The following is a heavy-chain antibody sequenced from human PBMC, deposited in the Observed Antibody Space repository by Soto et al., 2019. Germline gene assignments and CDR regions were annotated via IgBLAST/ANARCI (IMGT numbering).Heavy chain of an antibody. Sequence: SETLSLTCTVSGGSISSYYWSWIRQPPGKGLEWIGYIYYSGSTNYNPSLKSRVTISVDTSKNQFSLKLSSVTAADTAVYYCARGEDCSGGSCYPINDAFDIWGQGTMVTVSS. D-gene: IGHD2-15*01. CDR3: ARGEDCSGGSCYPINDAFDI. CDR2: IYYSGST. CDR1: GGSISSYY. J-gene: IGHJ3*02. V-gene: IGHV4-59*01.